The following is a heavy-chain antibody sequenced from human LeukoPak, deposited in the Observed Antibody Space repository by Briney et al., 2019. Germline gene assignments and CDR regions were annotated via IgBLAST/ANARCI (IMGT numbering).Heavy chain of an antibody. V-gene: IGHV3-15*01. CDR1: GFSFSNAW. CDR3: TTAPAGIDY. J-gene: IGHJ4*02. D-gene: IGHD6-13*01. CDR2: IKSKTDGGAT. Sequence: PGGYLRLSCAASGFSFSNAWMSWVRQAPGKGLEWVGRIKSKTDGGATDYGAPVKGRFTLSRDDSKNILYLQLNSLKTEDTAVYYCTTAPAGIDYWGQGTLVTVSS.